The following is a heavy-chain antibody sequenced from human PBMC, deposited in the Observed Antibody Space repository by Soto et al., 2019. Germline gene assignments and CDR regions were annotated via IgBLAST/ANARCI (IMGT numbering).Heavy chain of an antibody. V-gene: IGHV4-39*07. Sequence: SETLSLTCTVLGGSISSSSYYWGWIRQPPGKGLEWIGSIHYSGSTNYNPSLKSRVTISVDTSKNQFSLKLSSVTAADTAVYYCARGPYYWGQGTLVTVSS. CDR1: GGSISSSSYY. CDR3: ARGPYY. J-gene: IGHJ4*02. CDR2: IHYSGST.